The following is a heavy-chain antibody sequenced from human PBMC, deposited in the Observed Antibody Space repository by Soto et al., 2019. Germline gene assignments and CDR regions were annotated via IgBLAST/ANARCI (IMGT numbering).Heavy chain of an antibody. Sequence: GGSLRLSCAASGFTFSSYSMNWVRQAPGKGLEWVSSISSSSSYIYYADSVKGRFTICRDNAKNSLYLQMNSLRAEDTAVYYCAREGDIVVVPAAYTNLYWGQGTLVTVSS. CDR2: ISSSSSYI. CDR3: AREGDIVVVPAAYTNLY. V-gene: IGHV3-21*01. CDR1: GFTFSSYS. J-gene: IGHJ4*02. D-gene: IGHD2-2*01.